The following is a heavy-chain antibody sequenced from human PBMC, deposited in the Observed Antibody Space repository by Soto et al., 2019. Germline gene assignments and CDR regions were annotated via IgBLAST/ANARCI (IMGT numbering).Heavy chain of an antibody. CDR2: IYPGDSDT. J-gene: IGHJ4*02. D-gene: IGHD5-12*01. Sequence: GESLKISCEGSGYNFNTYWIGWVRQMPGKGLEWMALIYPGDSDTRYSPSFEGQVTLSVDRSISTAYLQWSSLKASDTAIYYCATSTVSYVDIVSSTARGYFDHWGQGTLVTVSS. CDR1: GYNFNTYW. CDR3: ATSTVSYVDIVSSTARGYFDH. V-gene: IGHV5-51*01.